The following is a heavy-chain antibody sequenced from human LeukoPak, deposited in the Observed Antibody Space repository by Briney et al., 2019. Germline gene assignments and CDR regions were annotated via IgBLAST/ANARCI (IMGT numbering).Heavy chain of an antibody. CDR3: ARDLYGDYSFDY. CDR2: ISGSTSNI. J-gene: IGHJ4*02. V-gene: IGHV3-48*02. CDR1: GFTFSSYG. Sequence: GGSLRLSCAASGFTFSSYGMHWVRQAPGKGLEWVSYISGSTSNIKYADSVMGRFTISRDNAKNSLYLQMSSLRDEDTAVYYCARDLYGDYSFDYWGQGTLVTVSS. D-gene: IGHD4-17*01.